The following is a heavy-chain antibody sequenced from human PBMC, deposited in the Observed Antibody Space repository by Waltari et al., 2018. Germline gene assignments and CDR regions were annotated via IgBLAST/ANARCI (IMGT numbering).Heavy chain of an antibody. CDR2: INPNSGGT. CDR3: AREDLGNYCSGGSCYYYGMDV. D-gene: IGHD2-15*01. V-gene: IGHV1-2*06. CDR1: GYTFTGYY. J-gene: IGHJ6*02. Sequence: QVQLVQSGAEVKKPGASVKVSCKASGYTFTGYYMHWVRQAPGQGLEWMGRINPNSGGTNYAQKFQGRVTMTRDTSISTAYMELSRLRSDDTAVYYCAREDLGNYCSGGSCYYYGMDVWGQGTTVTVSS.